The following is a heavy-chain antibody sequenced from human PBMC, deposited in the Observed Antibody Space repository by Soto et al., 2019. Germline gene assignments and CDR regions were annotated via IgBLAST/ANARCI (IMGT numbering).Heavy chain of an antibody. CDR2: ISPYNGQT. Sequence: QVQLVQSGHEVKKPGASVKVSCKASGYMFRSYGISWVRQAPGQGLEWLGYISPYNGQTTYENKVQDRLTMTTDTSATTAYRELLSLRSNVTAVYYCGRVSATSDYWGQGTLVTVSS. CDR1: GYMFRSYG. CDR3: GRVSATSDY. V-gene: IGHV1-18*01. D-gene: IGHD2-2*01. J-gene: IGHJ4*02.